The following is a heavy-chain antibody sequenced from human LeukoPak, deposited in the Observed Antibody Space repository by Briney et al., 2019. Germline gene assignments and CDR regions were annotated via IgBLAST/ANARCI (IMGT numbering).Heavy chain of an antibody. CDR2: INHSGST. J-gene: IGHJ4*02. CDR1: GGSFSGYY. Sequence: TSGTLSLTCAVYGGSFSGYYWSWIRQPPGKGLEWIGEINHSGSTNYNPSLKSRVTISVDTSKNQFSLKLSSVTAADTAVYYCARAATVVTLDYWGQGTLVTVSS. V-gene: IGHV4-34*01. D-gene: IGHD4-23*01. CDR3: ARAATVVTLDY.